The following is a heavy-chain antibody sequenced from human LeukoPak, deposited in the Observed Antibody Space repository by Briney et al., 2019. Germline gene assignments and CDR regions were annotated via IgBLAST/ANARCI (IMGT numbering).Heavy chain of an antibody. CDR2: MYYSGST. V-gene: IGHV4-30-4*01. J-gene: IGHJ5*01. D-gene: IGHD2-21*02. CDR3: AGATDAIFDWFDS. CDR1: GGSVSGGNYF. Sequence: SETLSLTCTVSGGSVSGGNYFWTWIRQPPGKGLEWIGYMYYSGSTYYNPSLKSRVIISVDPPKNQFTLKLTSVSAADTAMYYCAGATDAIFDWFDSWGQGTLVTVSS.